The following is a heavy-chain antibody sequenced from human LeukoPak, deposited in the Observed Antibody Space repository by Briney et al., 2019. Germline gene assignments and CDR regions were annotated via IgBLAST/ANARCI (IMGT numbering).Heavy chain of an antibody. V-gene: IGHV3-30-3*01. CDR1: AFTFSSYA. CDR2: ISYDGSNK. Sequence: GGSLRLSCAASAFTFSSYAMHWVRQAPGKGLEWVAVISYDGSNKYYADSVKGRFTISRDNSKNTLYLQMNSLRAEDTAVYYCARVGNYYDSSGYSFDYWGQGTLVTVSS. CDR3: ARVGNYYDSSGYSFDY. J-gene: IGHJ4*02. D-gene: IGHD3-22*01.